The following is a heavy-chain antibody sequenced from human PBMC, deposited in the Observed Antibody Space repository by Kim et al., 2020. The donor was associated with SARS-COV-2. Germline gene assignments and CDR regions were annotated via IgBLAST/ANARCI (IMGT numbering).Heavy chain of an antibody. J-gene: IGHJ5*02. Sequence: NPSLESQVTISVDTSKHQFSLKLSSVTAADTAVYYCARYSGYDLTNWFDPWCQGTLVTVSS. CDR3: ARYSGYDLTNWFDP. D-gene: IGHD5-12*01. V-gene: IGHV4-59*01.